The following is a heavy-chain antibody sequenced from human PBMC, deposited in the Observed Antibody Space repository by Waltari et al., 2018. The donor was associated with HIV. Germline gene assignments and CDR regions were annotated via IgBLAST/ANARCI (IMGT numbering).Heavy chain of an antibody. D-gene: IGHD3-22*01. CDR3: TRALDYYDNSGPGDY. CDR2: IRSKAYGGTT. CDR1: GFTFGDYA. J-gene: IGHJ4*02. Sequence: EVQLVESGGGLVQPGRSLRLSCTASGFTFGDYAMSWFRQAPGKGLEWGGFIRSKAYGGTTEYAASVKGRFTISRDDSKSIAYLQMNSLKTEDTAVYYCTRALDYYDNSGPGDYWGQGTLVTVSS. V-gene: IGHV3-49*03.